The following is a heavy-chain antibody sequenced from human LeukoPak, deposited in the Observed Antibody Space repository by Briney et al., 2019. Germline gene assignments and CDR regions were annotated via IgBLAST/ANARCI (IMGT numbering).Heavy chain of an antibody. Sequence: GGSLRLSCAASGLTFSSYWMSWVRQAPGKGLEWVANIKQDGSEKYYVDSVKGRFTIPRDNAKNSLYLQMNSLRAEDTAVYYCARDKIVGATHFDYWGQGTLVTVSS. CDR1: GLTFSSYW. V-gene: IGHV3-7*01. CDR2: IKQDGSEK. CDR3: ARDKIVGATHFDY. D-gene: IGHD1-26*01. J-gene: IGHJ4*02.